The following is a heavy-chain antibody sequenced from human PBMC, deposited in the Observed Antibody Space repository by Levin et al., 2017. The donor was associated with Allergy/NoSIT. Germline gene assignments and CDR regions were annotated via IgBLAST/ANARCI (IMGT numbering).Heavy chain of an antibody. Sequence: ASVKVSCKASGYTFTSYGISWVRQAPGQGLEWMGWISAYNGNTNYAQKLQGRVTMTTDTSTSTAYMELRSLRSDDTAVYYCARDQDIVVVPAARYGMDVWGQGTTVTVSS. D-gene: IGHD2-2*01. CDR3: ARDQDIVVVPAARYGMDV. CDR1: GYTFTSYG. J-gene: IGHJ6*02. CDR2: ISAYNGNT. V-gene: IGHV1-18*01.